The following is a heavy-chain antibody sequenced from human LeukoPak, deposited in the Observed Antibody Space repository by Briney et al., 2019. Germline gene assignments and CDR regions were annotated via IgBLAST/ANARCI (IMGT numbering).Heavy chain of an antibody. Sequence: PGGSLRLSCAASGFTFSSYSMNWVRQAPGKGLEWVSSITGSSYYIYYADSVKGRFTISRDNSKNTLYLQMNSLRAEDTAVYYCAKGLLVPPIGYSYGTDYWGQGTLVTVSS. D-gene: IGHD5-18*01. V-gene: IGHV3-21*01. CDR2: ITGSSYYI. CDR3: AKGLLVPPIGYSYGTDY. CDR1: GFTFSSYS. J-gene: IGHJ4*02.